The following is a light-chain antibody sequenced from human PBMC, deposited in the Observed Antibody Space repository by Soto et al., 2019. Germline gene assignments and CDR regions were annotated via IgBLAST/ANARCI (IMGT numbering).Light chain of an antibody. CDR3: VLYMGSGISV. Sequence: QTVVTQEPSFSVSPGGTVTLTCGLSSGSVSTSYYPSWYQQTPGQAPRTLIYSTNTRSAGVPDLFSGSILGNKAALTITGAQADDESDYYCVLYMGSGISVFGGGTKLTFL. V-gene: IGLV8-61*01. CDR2: STN. CDR1: SGSVSTSYY. J-gene: IGLJ2*01.